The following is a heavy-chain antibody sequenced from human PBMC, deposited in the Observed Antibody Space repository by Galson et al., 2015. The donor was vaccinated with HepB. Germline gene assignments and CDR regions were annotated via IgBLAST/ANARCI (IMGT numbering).Heavy chain of an antibody. V-gene: IGHV3-48*01. CDR3: ARVQPLFAYYYYHYMDV. CDR2: ISSSSYSI. Sequence: LRLSCAASGFSFSSYSMNWVRQAPGKGLEWVSYISSSSYSIDYADSVKGRFTISRDEAKHSLYLQMNSLRADDTAVYYCARVQPLFAYYYYHYMDVWGKGTTVTVSS. J-gene: IGHJ6*03. CDR1: GFSFSSYS. D-gene: IGHD2-2*01.